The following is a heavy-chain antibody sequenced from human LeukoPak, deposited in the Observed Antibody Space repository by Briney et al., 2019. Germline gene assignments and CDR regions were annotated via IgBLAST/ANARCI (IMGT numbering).Heavy chain of an antibody. V-gene: IGHV4-59*12. Sequence: SETLSLICTVSGGSISSYYWSWIRQPPGKGLEWIGYINYSGSTDYNASLKSRVTMSVDTSKNQFSLKLSSVTAADTAVYYCARDRYGDYVEFDYWGQGTLVTVSS. CDR3: ARDRYGDYVEFDY. CDR2: INYSGST. J-gene: IGHJ4*02. D-gene: IGHD4-17*01. CDR1: GGSISSYY.